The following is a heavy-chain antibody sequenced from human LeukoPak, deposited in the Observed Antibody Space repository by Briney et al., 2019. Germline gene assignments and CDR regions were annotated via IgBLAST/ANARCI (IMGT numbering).Heavy chain of an antibody. CDR3: ARDPIAGAPDYFDF. J-gene: IGHJ4*02. Sequence: GGSLRLSCAASGFSFRTYAMHWVRQAPGKGLEWVAVISYDGSITYYTDSVKGRFTISRDNSKNTLHLQMNSLRDEDTAVYYCARDPIAGAPDYFDFWGQGTLVTVSS. CDR1: GFSFRTYA. V-gene: IGHV3-30*10. CDR2: ISYDGSIT. D-gene: IGHD1-26*01.